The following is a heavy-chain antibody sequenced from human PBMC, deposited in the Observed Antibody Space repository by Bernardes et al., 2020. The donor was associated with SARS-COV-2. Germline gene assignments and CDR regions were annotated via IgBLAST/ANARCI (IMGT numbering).Heavy chain of an antibody. CDR2: INADASTR. J-gene: IGHJ4*02. CDR3: AGTSVTCCDY. V-gene: IGHV3-74*01. CDR1: GFTFSRSW. Sequence: GGSLRLSCAASGFTFSRSWMHWVRQIPGKGLVWVSRINADASTRNYADSVKGRFTISRDNAKNTLYLQMNSLRAEDTAVYYCAGTSVTCCDYWGQGSLVTVSS.